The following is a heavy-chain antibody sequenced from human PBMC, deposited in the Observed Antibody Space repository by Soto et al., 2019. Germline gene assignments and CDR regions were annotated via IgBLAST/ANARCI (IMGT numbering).Heavy chain of an antibody. D-gene: IGHD3-22*01. CDR2: IYYSGST. Sequence: PSETLSLTCTVSCGSISSGGYYWSWIRQHPGKGLEWIWYIYYSGSTYYNPSLKSRVTISVDTSKNQFSLKLSSVTAADTAVYYCARDERHYDSSGYSLYYYGMDVWGQGTTVTVSS. V-gene: IGHV4-31*03. CDR3: ARDERHYDSSGYSLYYYGMDV. CDR1: CGSISSGGYY. J-gene: IGHJ6*02.